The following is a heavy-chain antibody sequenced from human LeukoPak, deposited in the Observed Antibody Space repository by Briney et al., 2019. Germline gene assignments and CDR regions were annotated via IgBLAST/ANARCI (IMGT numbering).Heavy chain of an antibody. D-gene: IGHD4-17*01. CDR3: ATDSWVYGDYVGD. CDR2: IIPIFGTA. V-gene: IGHV1-69*06. Sequence: GASVKVSCKASGGSFSSYAINWVRQAPGQGLEWMGGIIPIFGTATYAQRFQGRVTITADKSTSTAYMELSSLRSEDTAVYYCATDSWVYGDYVGDWGQGTLVTVSS. J-gene: IGHJ4*02. CDR1: GGSFSSYA.